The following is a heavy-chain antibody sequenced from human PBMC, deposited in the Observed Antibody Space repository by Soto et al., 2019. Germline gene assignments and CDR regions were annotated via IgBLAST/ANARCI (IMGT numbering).Heavy chain of an antibody. CDR1: GTSLNSGTNY. D-gene: IGHD7-27*01. CDR2: IYGSGNT. V-gene: IGHV4-61*01. Sequence: SETLSLTCTVSGTSLNSGTNYWNWVRQPPGKALEWIGYIYGSGNTKYNPSLKSRVTISQDTSKNQVSLKMNSVTATDTAMYYGAGDWGLYWFVTWGQGTLVTASS. J-gene: IGHJ5*02. CDR3: AGDWGLYWFVT.